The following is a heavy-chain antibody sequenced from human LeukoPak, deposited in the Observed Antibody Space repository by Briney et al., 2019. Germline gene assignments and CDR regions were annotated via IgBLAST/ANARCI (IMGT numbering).Heavy chain of an antibody. CDR1: GVSLHRSF. V-gene: IGHV4-59*01. J-gene: IGHJ4*02. D-gene: IGHD3/OR15-3a*01. Sequence: SETLSLTCVVSGVSLHRSFWTWVRQPPGKGLEWIGRIYSSGTTDYSPSLKSRLTISIDTSKNQFSLRLASMTAADTAVYFCGRRPAVDGPIDNWGKGILVAVSS. CDR3: GRRPAVDGPIDN. CDR2: IYSSGTT.